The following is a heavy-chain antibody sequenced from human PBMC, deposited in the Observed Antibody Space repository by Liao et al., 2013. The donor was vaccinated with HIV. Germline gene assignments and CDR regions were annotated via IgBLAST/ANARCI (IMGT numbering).Heavy chain of an antibody. CDR1: GGSISSYF. Sequence: QVQLQESGPGLVKPSETLSLTCTVSGGSISSYFWSWIRQPPGKGLEWIGYIKYSGTTNYNPSLKSRVTISVDTSKNQFSLKLSSVTAADTAVYYCARVPARSSYYFDYWGQGTLVTVSS. V-gene: IGHV4-59*12. J-gene: IGHJ4*02. CDR3: ARVPARSSYYFDY. CDR2: IKYSGTT.